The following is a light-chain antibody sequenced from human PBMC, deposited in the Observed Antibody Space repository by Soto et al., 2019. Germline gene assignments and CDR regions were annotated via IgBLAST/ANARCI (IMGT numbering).Light chain of an antibody. CDR1: QSVSSN. J-gene: IGKJ4*01. CDR3: QQYNNWPPLT. CDR2: GAS. Sequence: EIVMTQSPATLSVSPGERATLSCRASQSVSSNLAWYQQKPGQAPRLLIYGASTRATGIPARFSGSGSGTEFTLTISGLQSEDFAVYSCQQYNNWPPLTFGGGTKVEIK. V-gene: IGKV3-15*01.